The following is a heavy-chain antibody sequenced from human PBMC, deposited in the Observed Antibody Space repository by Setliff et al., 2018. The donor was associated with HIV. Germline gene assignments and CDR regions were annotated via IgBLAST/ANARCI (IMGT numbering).Heavy chain of an antibody. CDR1: GFAFSDNP. J-gene: IGHJ4*02. Sequence: PGGSLRLSCVASSGFAFSDNPMNWVRQAPGKGLEWISHIRGKSDIIKYAESVMGRFTISRDNAKNALLLQMNSLRAEDTAVYYCARGLFYELNFGGGQGTLVTVSS. V-gene: IGHV3-48*04. D-gene: IGHD2-21*01. CDR3: ARGLFYELNFG. CDR2: IRGKSDII.